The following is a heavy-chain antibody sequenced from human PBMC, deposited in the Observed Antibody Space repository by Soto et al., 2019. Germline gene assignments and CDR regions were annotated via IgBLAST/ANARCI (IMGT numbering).Heavy chain of an antibody. CDR3: AMRASSSLVGYFDY. CDR2: IIPIFGTA. J-gene: IGHJ4*02. CDR1: GGTFSSYA. Sequence: KVSCKASGGTFSSYAISWVRQAPGQGLEWMGGIIPIFGTANYAQKFQGRVTITADKSTSTAYMELSSLRSEDTAVYYCAMRASSSLVGYFDYWGQGTLVTVSS. D-gene: IGHD6-6*01. V-gene: IGHV1-69*06.